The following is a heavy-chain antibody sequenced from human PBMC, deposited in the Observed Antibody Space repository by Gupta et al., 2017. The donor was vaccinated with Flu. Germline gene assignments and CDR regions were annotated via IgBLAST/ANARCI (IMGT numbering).Heavy chain of an antibody. D-gene: IGHD2-21*01. CDR2: IVVGSGVA. J-gene: IGHJ3*02. V-gene: IGHV1-58*01. CDR1: GFTFSSSA. Sequence: QMQLVQSGAEVKKPGTSVKVSCQASGFTFSSSAVQWVRQIRGQGLEWIGWIVVGSGVADFAQNLHERVMITRDMSTNTAFMELSSLRSEDTAVYYCAAARFNVVDWAFDIWGQGTMITVSS. CDR3: AAARFNVVDWAFDI.